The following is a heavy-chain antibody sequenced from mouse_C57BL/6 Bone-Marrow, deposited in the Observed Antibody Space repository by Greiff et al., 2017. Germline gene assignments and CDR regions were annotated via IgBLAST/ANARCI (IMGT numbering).Heavy chain of an antibody. V-gene: IGHV5-16*01. Sequence: EVMLVESEGGLVQPGSSMKLSCTASGFTFSDYYMAWVRQVPEKGLEWVANINYDGSSTYYLDSLKSRFIISRDNAKNILYLQMSSLKSEDTATYYCARDRGSSYPYFDYWGQGTTLTVSS. CDR1: GFTFSDYY. D-gene: IGHD1-1*01. CDR2: INYDGSST. J-gene: IGHJ2*01. CDR3: ARDRGSSYPYFDY.